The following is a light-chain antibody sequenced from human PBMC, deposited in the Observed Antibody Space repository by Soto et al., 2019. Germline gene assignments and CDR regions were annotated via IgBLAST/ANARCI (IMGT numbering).Light chain of an antibody. Sequence: IVMTQSPATLSVSPGDRVTLSCRSSQPVNNNLAWYQHKPGQAPRLLIYGASTRATGISARFSGGGSGTEFTLTISSLQSEDFALYFCQQYENWPPSITFGQGTRLEIK. CDR2: GAS. CDR1: QPVNNN. CDR3: QQYENWPPSIT. J-gene: IGKJ5*01. V-gene: IGKV3-15*01.